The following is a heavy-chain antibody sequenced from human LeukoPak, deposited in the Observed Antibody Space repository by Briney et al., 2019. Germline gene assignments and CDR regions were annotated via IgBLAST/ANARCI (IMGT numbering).Heavy chain of an antibody. V-gene: IGHV3-30*03. CDR2: VSYDGSDK. CDR1: GFTFSSYG. Sequence: GGSLRLSCEASGFTFSSYGIHWVRQAPDKGLEWVAVVSYDGSDKYYADSVKGRFTISRDNSKNTLYLQMNSLRPEDTAVYFCARDPADRYTSSLSYYYTMDVWGQGTTVTGSS. CDR3: ARDPADRYTSSLSYYYTMDV. D-gene: IGHD6-13*01. J-gene: IGHJ6*02.